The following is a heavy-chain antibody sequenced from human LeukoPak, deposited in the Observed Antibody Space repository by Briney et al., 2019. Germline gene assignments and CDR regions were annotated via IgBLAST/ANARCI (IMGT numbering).Heavy chain of an antibody. Sequence: ASVKVSCKATGFTFTNYDINWVRQATGQGLEWMGWMNPINGNTGYAQKFQGRVTMTRDTSISTAYMELRSLTSEDTAVYYCARDLSNLRYFDWSIPFARQHTSPDYWGQGTLVTVSS. V-gene: IGHV1-8*01. J-gene: IGHJ4*02. CDR3: ARDLSNLRYFDWSIPFARQHTSPDY. CDR2: MNPINGNT. D-gene: IGHD3-9*01. CDR1: GFTFTNYD.